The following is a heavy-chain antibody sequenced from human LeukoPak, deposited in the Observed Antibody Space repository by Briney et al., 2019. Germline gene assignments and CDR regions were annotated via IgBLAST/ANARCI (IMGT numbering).Heavy chain of an antibody. CDR2: IYPADSDT. CDR1: EYSFTSYW. D-gene: IGHD2-2*01. Sequence: GKSLKISCKGSEYSFTSYWIGWVRQMPGKGLEWMGTIYPADSDTRYSPSFQGQVTISADNSISTAYLQWSSLKASDTAMYYCTRHRYCSSTICSPSGYWGQGTLVTVSS. V-gene: IGHV5-51*01. CDR3: TRHRYCSSTICSPSGY. J-gene: IGHJ4*02.